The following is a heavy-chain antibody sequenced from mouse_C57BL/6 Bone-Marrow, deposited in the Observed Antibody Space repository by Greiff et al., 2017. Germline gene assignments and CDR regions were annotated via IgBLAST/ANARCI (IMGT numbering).Heavy chain of an antibody. Sequence: LQESGPELVKPGASVKISCKASGYAFSSSWMNWVKQRPGKGLEWIGRIYPGDGDTNYNGKFKGKATLTAEKSSSTAYMQLSSLTSEDSAVYFCARGGYDAWFAYWGQGTLVTVSA. CDR2: IYPGDGDT. V-gene: IGHV1-82*01. D-gene: IGHD2-2*01. CDR3: ARGGYDAWFAY. CDR1: GYAFSSSW. J-gene: IGHJ3*01.